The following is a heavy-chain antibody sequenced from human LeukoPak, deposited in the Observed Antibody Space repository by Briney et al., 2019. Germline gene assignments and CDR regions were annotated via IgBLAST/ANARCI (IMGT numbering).Heavy chain of an antibody. CDR1: GGTFSSYA. CDR2: ISAYNGNT. Sequence: ASVKVSCKASGGTFSSYAISWVRQAPGQGLEWMGWISAYNGNTNYAQKLQGRVTMTRDTSISTAYMELSRLRSDDTAVYYCARDSGERGSGSYLIAYWGQGTLVTVSS. CDR3: ARDSGERGSGSYLIAY. V-gene: IGHV1-18*01. D-gene: IGHD3-10*01. J-gene: IGHJ4*02.